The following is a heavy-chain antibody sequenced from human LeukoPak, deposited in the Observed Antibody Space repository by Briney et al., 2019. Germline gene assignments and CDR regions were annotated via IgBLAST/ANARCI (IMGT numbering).Heavy chain of an antibody. Sequence: SGGSLRLSCAASGFTVSSNYMSWVRQAPGKGLEWVSVIYSGGSTYYADSVKGRFTISRDNSKNTLYLQMNSLRAEDTAVYYCARDFWDSSGRFFDYWGQGTLVTVSS. CDR2: IYSGGST. J-gene: IGHJ4*02. D-gene: IGHD3-22*01. CDR1: GFTVSSNY. CDR3: ARDFWDSSGRFFDY. V-gene: IGHV3-53*01.